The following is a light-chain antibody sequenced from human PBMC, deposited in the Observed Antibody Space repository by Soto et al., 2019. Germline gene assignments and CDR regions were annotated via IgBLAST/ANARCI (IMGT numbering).Light chain of an antibody. CDR3: SSYAGSKNMI. CDR1: SSDVGGYDY. Sequence: QSALTQPPSASGSPGQSVTISCTGTSSDVGGYDYVSWYQQHPGKAPKLMIYEVTMRPSGVPDRFSGSKSGNTASLTVSGLKAEDEADYYCSSYAGSKNMIFGGGTKLTVL. V-gene: IGLV2-8*01. J-gene: IGLJ2*01. CDR2: EVT.